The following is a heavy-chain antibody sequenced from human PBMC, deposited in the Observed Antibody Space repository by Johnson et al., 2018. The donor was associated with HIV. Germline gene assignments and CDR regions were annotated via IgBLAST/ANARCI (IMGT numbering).Heavy chain of an antibody. V-gene: IGHV3-30*02. D-gene: IGHD2-8*02. CDR3: PKSGLVVLGVYAPDVLDI. CDR2: IRYDGSNK. CDR1: GFTFSSYG. Sequence: QLVESGGGVVQPGGSLRLSCAASGFTFSSYGMHWVRQAPGKGLEWVAFIRYDGSNKYYADSVKGRFSISRDNSKNRLYLQMNSLRAEDTAVYYCPKSGLVVLGVYAPDVLDIWGQGTMVTVSS. J-gene: IGHJ3*02.